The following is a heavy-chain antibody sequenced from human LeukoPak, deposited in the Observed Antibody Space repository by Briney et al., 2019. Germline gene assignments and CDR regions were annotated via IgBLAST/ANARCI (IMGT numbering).Heavy chain of an antibody. J-gene: IGHJ5*02. V-gene: IGHV3-30*02. Sequence: GGCLRLSCATSGFTFSSYGMHWVRQAPGKGLEWVAFIRYDGSNKYYAESVKGRFTISRDNSKNTLYLQMNSLRAEDTAVDYCAKVLPTYCSSTSCSGGFDPCGAGNLVTV. D-gene: IGHD2-2*01. CDR1: GFTFSSYG. CDR2: IRYDGSNK. CDR3: AKVLPTYCSSTSCSGGFDP.